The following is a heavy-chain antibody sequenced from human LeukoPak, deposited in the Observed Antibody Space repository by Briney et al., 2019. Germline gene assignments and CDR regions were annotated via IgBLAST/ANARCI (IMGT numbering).Heavy chain of an antibody. CDR2: ISAYNGNT. V-gene: IGHV1-18*04. Sequence: ASVTVSCKASGYTFTSYGISWVRQAPGQGREWMGWISAYNGNTNYAQKLQGRVTTTTDTPTSTAYMELRSLRSDDTAVYYCARDKSRYCSGGSCYSGYWGQGTLVTVSS. CDR1: GYTFTSYG. CDR3: ARDKSRYCSGGSCYSGY. J-gene: IGHJ4*02. D-gene: IGHD2-15*01.